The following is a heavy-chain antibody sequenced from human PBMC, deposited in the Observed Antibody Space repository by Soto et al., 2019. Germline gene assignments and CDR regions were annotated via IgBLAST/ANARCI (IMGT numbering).Heavy chain of an antibody. J-gene: IGHJ4*02. V-gene: IGHV3-30*18. CDR3: AKTPPSGWRYGEFDY. CDR1: GFTFSSYG. CDR2: ISYDGSNK. D-gene: IGHD6-19*01. Sequence: QVQLVESGGGVVQPGRSLRLSCAASGFTFSSYGMHWVRQAPGKGLEWVAVISYDGSNKYYADSVKGRFTISRDNSKKTLYLQMNSLRAEDTAVYYCAKTPPSGWRYGEFDYWGQGTLVTVSS.